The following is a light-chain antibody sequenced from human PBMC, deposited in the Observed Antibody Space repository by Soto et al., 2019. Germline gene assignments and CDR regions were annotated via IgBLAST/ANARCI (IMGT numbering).Light chain of an antibody. J-gene: IGKJ1*01. Sequence: EIVLTQSPGTLPLSPGERATLSCRTSQTVTSNYLAWYQQKPGQPPRLLIYGASNRATGVPDRISGGGSGTDFTLTISRLEPEDFAVFFCQQYGNTPWTFGQGTTVEI. V-gene: IGKV3-20*01. CDR1: QTVTSNY. CDR3: QQYGNTPWT. CDR2: GAS.